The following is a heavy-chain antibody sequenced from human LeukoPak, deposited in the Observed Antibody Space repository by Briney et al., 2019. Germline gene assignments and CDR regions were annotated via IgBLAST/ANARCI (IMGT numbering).Heavy chain of an antibody. CDR1: GFTFSSNY. D-gene: IGHD3-3*01. CDR2: IYSGGST. V-gene: IGHV3-66*02. CDR3: ARDSRTIFGVGSTLRAFDI. Sequence: GGSLRLSCAASGFTFSSNYVSWVRQAPGKGLEWVSVIYSGGSTYYADSVKGRFTISRDNSKNTLYLQMNSLRAEDTAVYYCARDSRTIFGVGSTLRAFDIWGQGTMVTVSS. J-gene: IGHJ3*02.